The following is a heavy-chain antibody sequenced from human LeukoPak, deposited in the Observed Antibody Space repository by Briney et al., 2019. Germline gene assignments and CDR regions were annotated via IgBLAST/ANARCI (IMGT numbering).Heavy chain of an antibody. CDR2: ISGSGGST. D-gene: IGHD1-26*01. Sequence: GRSLRLSCAASGFTFGTYGMHWVRQAPGKGLEWVSAISGSGGSTYYADSVKGRFTISRDNSKNTLYLQMNSLRAEDTAVYYCAKDNGGSRIDDAFDIWAQGTMVTVSS. V-gene: IGHV3-23*01. CDR1: GFTFGTYG. J-gene: IGHJ3*02. CDR3: AKDNGGSRIDDAFDI.